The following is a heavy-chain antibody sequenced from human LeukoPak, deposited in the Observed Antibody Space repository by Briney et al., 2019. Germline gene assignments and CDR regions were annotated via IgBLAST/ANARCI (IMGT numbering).Heavy chain of an antibody. CDR2: IKQDGSKK. J-gene: IGHJ4*02. CDR3: TRVGYIDEGIDY. D-gene: IGHD5-24*01. V-gene: IGHV3-7*04. CDR1: GFSFSDAW. Sequence: GGSLRLSCAASGFSFSDAWMNWVRQAPGKGLEWVANIKQDGSKKSYVDSVKGRFTISRDNAKNSLYLQMNSLRAEDTAIYYCTRVGYIDEGIDYWGQGTLVTVSS.